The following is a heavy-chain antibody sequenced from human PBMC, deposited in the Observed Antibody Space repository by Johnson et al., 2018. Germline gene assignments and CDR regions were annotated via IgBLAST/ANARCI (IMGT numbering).Heavy chain of an antibody. V-gene: IGHV3-48*02. CDR2: ISSSSSTI. Sequence: VQLVESGGGLVQPGGSLGLSCAASGFTFSSYSMNWVRQAPGKGLEWVSYISSSSSTIYYADSVKGRFTISRDNAKNSLYLQMNSLRDEDTAVYYCAKGYDYSNYEAIDYWGQGTLVTVSS. CDR3: AKGYDYSNYEAIDY. D-gene: IGHD4-11*01. CDR1: GFTFSSYS. J-gene: IGHJ4*02.